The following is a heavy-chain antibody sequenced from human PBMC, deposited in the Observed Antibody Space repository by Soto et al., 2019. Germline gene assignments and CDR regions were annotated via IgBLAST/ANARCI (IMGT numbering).Heavy chain of an antibody. Sequence: TGGSLRLSCAASGFTFSSYAMSWVRQAPGKGLEWVSAISGSGGSTYYADSVKGRFTISRDNSKNTLYLQMNSLRAEDTAVYYCAKDLMGYYGSGSYSYNWFDPWGQGTLVTVSS. CDR1: GFTFSSYA. D-gene: IGHD3-10*01. J-gene: IGHJ5*02. V-gene: IGHV3-23*01. CDR3: AKDLMGYYGSGSYSYNWFDP. CDR2: ISGSGGST.